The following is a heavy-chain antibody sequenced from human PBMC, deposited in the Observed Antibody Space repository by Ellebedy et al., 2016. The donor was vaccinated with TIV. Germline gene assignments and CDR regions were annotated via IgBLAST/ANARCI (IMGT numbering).Heavy chain of an antibody. CDR3: ARVGCSDASCYYYDYYYMDV. V-gene: IGHV3-74*01. CDR1: GFSFSSYW. CDR2: INGDGSST. Sequence: GESLKISCAASGFSFSSYWMHWVRQTPGKGLVWLSRINGDGSSTRYADSVRGRFTISRDNAKNTLHLQMNALSAEETAVYYCARVGCSDASCYYYDYYYMDVWGKGTAVTVSS. J-gene: IGHJ6*03. D-gene: IGHD2-15*01.